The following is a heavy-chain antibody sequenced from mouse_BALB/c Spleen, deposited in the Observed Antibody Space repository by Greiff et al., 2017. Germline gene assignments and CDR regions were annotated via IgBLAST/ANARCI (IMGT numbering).Heavy chain of an antibody. Sequence: EVKLVESGGGLVQPGGSRKLSCAASGFTFSSFGMHWVRQAPEKGLEWVAYISSGSSTIYYADTVKGRFTISRDNPKNTLFLQMTSLRSEDTAMYYCASSSLYYGSSGGAYFDYWGQGTTLTVSS. CDR1: GFTFSSFG. CDR3: ASSSLYYGSSGGAYFDY. D-gene: IGHD1-1*01. CDR2: ISSGSSTI. J-gene: IGHJ2*01. V-gene: IGHV5-17*02.